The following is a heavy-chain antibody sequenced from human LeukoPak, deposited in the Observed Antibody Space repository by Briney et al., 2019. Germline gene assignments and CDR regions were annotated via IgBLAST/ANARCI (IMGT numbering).Heavy chain of an antibody. CDR1: GYTFTGYY. V-gene: IGHV1-2*02. D-gene: IGHD3-10*01. CDR2: INPNSGGT. CDR3: ARGNYGSGSYISLRTDAFDI. J-gene: IGHJ3*02. Sequence: ASVKVSCKASGYTFTGYYMHWVRQAPGQGLEWMGWINPNSGGTNYAQKFQGRVTMTRDTSISTAYMELSRLTSEDTAVYYCARGNYGSGSYISLRTDAFDIWGQGTKVTVSS.